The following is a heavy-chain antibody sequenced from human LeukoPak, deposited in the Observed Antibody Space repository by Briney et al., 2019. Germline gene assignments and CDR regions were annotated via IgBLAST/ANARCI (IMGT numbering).Heavy chain of an antibody. V-gene: IGHV5-51*01. Sequence: GESLKISFKGSGYSFNSHWVAWVRQMPGKGLEWMGIIYPGDSDTRYGPSFQGQVTISADKSISTAYLQWSSLKDSDTAIYYCARRDSYGNYVDYWGQGTLVTVSS. D-gene: IGHD5-18*01. CDR1: GYSFNSHW. CDR3: ARRDSYGNYVDY. J-gene: IGHJ4*02. CDR2: IYPGDSDT.